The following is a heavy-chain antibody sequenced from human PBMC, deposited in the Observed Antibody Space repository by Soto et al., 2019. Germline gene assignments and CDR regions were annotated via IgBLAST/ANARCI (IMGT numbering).Heavy chain of an antibody. CDR3: ASNVLGIAPPVAGTNILDY. V-gene: IGHV1-46*03. CDR2: INPSGGST. D-gene: IGHD6-19*01. CDR1: GYTFTSYY. Sequence: QVQLVQSGAEVKKPGASVKVSCKASGYTFTSYYMHWVRQAPGQGLEWMGIINPSGGSTSYAQKFQGRVTRTRDTSTSTVYMELSSLRSEDTAVYYCASNVLGIAPPVAGTNILDYWGQGTLVTVSS. J-gene: IGHJ4*02.